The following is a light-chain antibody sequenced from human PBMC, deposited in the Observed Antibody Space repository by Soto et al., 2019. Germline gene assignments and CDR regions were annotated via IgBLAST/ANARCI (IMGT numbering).Light chain of an antibody. CDR2: GAS. J-gene: IGKJ1*01. CDR1: QSVASNY. CDR3: QQYSRSPWT. Sequence: EIVLTHSPGTLSLAPVERATLSCRASQSVASNYLAWYQQKPGQAPRLLIYGASSRATGIPDRFSGSGSGTDFTLTISRLEPEDFAVYNCQQYSRSPWTFGQGTKVEIK. V-gene: IGKV3-20*01.